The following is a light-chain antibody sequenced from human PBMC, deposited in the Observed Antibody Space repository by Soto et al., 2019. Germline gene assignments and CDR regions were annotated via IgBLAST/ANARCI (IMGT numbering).Light chain of an antibody. V-gene: IGKV3-15*01. Sequence: EIVMTQSPATLSVSPGETATLSCRASQTISSNLAWYQQKPGQTPRLLIYGASTRATDIPARFSGSESGTEFTLTIGSLQSEDFAVYYCQQRSTWPPFTFGPGTKVDIK. J-gene: IGKJ3*01. CDR1: QTISSN. CDR3: QQRSTWPPFT. CDR2: GAS.